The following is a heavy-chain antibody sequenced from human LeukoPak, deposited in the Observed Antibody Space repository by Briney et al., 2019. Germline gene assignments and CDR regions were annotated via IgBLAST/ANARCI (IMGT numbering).Heavy chain of an antibody. D-gene: IGHD2-15*01. CDR3: ARGAYCSGGSCPYFDS. CDR2: IWYDGSNK. CDR1: GFTFSNYG. V-gene: IGHV3-33*01. J-gene: IGHJ4*02. Sequence: PGRSLRLSCAASGFTFSNYGIHWVRQAPGKGLDGVAVIWYDGSNKYYGDSVKGRFTISRDNSKNTLYLQMNSLRAEDTAVYYCARGAYCSGGSCPYFDSWGQGTLVTVSS.